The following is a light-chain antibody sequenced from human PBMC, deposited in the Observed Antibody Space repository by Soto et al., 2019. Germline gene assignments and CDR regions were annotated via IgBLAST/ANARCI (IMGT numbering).Light chain of an antibody. Sequence: DIVMTQSPDSLAVSPGERATFNCKSSQSLLFSTNNKNYLAWYQQKFGQPPKLLIYWASARDSGVPDRFSASGSETNFTLTISSLQAEDVAVYYCQQYFATSLTFGRGTRVEI. J-gene: IGKJ4*01. CDR2: WAS. CDR1: QSLLFSTNNKNY. CDR3: QQYFATSLT. V-gene: IGKV4-1*01.